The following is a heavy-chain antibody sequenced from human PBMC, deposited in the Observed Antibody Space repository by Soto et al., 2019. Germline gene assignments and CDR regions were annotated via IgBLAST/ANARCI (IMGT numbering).Heavy chain of an antibody. Sequence: QVQLVQSGAEVKKPGSSVKVSCKASGGTFSSYAISWVRQAPGQGLEWMGGIIPIFGTANYAQKFQGRVTITADESTITAYMELSSLRSEDTAVYYCARVRRDGYNDYYYYGMDVWGQGTTVTVSS. J-gene: IGHJ6*02. V-gene: IGHV1-69*01. D-gene: IGHD5-12*01. CDR2: IIPIFGTA. CDR3: ARVRRDGYNDYYYYGMDV. CDR1: GGTFSSYA.